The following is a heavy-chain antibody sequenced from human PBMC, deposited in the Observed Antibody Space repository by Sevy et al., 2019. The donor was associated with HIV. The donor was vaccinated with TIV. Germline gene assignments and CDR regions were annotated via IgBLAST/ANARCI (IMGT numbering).Heavy chain of an antibody. CDR3: TTVAQFTAFDI. CDR1: GFTFSNAW. J-gene: IGHJ3*02. Sequence: GGSLRLSCAASGFTFSNAWMSWVRQAPGKGMEWVGRIKSKTDGGTTDYAAPVKGRFTISRDDPKNTLYLQMNSLKTEDTAVYYCTTVAQFTAFDIWGQGTMVTVSS. V-gene: IGHV3-15*01. CDR2: IKSKTDGGTT.